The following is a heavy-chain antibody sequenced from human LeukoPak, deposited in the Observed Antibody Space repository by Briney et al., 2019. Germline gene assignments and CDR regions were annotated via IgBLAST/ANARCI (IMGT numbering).Heavy chain of an antibody. CDR3: ARRSSTHAFDI. V-gene: IGHV1-2*02. D-gene: IGHD3-10*01. Sequence: ASVKVSCKASGYTFTSYHMHWVRQAPGQGLEWLGWINPNSGGTIYAQKFQGRVTMTRDTSISTAYMDLRSLKSDDTAIYYCARRSSTHAFDIWGQGTMLTVSP. CDR2: INPNSGGT. J-gene: IGHJ3*02. CDR1: GYTFTSYH.